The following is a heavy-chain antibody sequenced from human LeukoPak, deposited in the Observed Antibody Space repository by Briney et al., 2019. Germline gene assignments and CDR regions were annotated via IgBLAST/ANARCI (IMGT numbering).Heavy chain of an antibody. V-gene: IGHV3-7*03. CDR2: IKPDGSEK. Sequence: GGSLRLSCAASGFTFSSYWMSWVRQAPGKGLEWVANIKPDGSEKYYVDSVKGRFSISRDNAKNSLYLQMNSLRVEDTAVYYCARGGSRSGYNPYWGQGTLVTVSS. D-gene: IGHD3-3*01. J-gene: IGHJ4*02. CDR1: GFTFSSYW. CDR3: ARGGSRSGYNPY.